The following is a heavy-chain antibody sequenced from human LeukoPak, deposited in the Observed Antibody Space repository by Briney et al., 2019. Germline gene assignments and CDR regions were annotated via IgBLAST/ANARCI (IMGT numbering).Heavy chain of an antibody. Sequence: ASVKVSCKASGYTFTSYGISWVRQAPGQGLEWMGWISAYNGNTNYAQKLQGRVTMTTDTSTSTAYMELRSLRSDDTAVYYCARVGDSSSWFSYYYYYMDVWGKGTTVTTSS. CDR1: GYTFTSYG. J-gene: IGHJ6*03. CDR3: ARVGDSSSWFSYYYYYMDV. CDR2: ISAYNGNT. D-gene: IGHD6-13*01. V-gene: IGHV1-18*01.